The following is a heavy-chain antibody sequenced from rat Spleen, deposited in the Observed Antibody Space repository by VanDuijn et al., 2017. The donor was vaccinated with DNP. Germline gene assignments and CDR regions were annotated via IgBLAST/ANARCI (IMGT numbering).Heavy chain of an antibody. CDR1: GFNFNNYW. V-gene: IGHV5-31*01. J-gene: IGHJ2*01. Sequence: EVQLVESGGDLVQPGGSLKLSCVGSGFNFNNYWMSWIRQVPGKGLEWVSSIFLTSASTYYSDSVKGRFTISRDDAENTLYLEMSSLRSEDTATYFCTRGRDYFDYWGQGVMVTVSS. CDR2: IFLTSAST. CDR3: TRGRDYFDY.